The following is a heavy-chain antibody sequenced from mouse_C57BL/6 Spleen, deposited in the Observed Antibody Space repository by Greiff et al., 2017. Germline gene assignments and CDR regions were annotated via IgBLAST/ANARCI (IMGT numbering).Heavy chain of an antibody. CDR1: GFSLTSYG. CDR3: ARNEDGNYDWYFDV. D-gene: IGHD2-1*01. V-gene: IGHV2-2*01. J-gene: IGHJ1*03. CDR2: IWSGGST. Sequence: VQLKQSGPGLVQPSQSLSITCTVSGFSLTSYGVHWVRQSPGKGLEWLGVIWSGGSTDYNAAFISRLSISKDNSKSQVFFKMNRLQADDTAIYYCARNEDGNYDWYFDVWGTGTTVTVSS.